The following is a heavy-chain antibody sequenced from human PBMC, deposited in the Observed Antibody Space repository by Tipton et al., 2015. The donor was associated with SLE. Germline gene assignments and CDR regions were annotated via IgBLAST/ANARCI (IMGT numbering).Heavy chain of an antibody. J-gene: IGHJ4*02. V-gene: IGHV4-59*12. CDR1: GVSIRSYF. CDR3: ARRRVDFDY. Sequence: LRLSCTVSGVSIRSYFWSWIRQPPGKGLELIGFVDNSGSTNYNPSLKSRVTISVDTSKNQFSLRLGSVTAADTAVYYCARRRVDFDYWGQGTLVTVSS. CDR2: VDNSGST.